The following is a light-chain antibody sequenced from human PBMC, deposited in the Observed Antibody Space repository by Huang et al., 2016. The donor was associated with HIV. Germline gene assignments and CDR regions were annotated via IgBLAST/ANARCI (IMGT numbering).Light chain of an antibody. V-gene: IGKV1-39*01. CDR2: HAS. CDR1: KGIGSD. CDR3: QFLES. Sequence: IHVTQSPSSLAVSVGDRVTITCRASKGIGSDLHWYQQKRGRPPKNLIHHASAREEDVTSRDGGSGFHTSFTFTLNNQQPDDVATYYCQFLESFDQGTRL. J-gene: IGKJ5*01.